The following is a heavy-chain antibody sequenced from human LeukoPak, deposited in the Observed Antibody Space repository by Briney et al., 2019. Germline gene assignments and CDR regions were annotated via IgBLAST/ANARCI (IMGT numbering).Heavy chain of an antibody. J-gene: IGHJ4*02. Sequence: GGSLRLSCAASGFSFSNAWMSWVRQAPGKGLEWVGRIKSKSDGGTTDYAAPVKGRFTISRDDSKHTLFLQMNSLKGEDTGVYYCATEGQVGLWFGEWYYDHWGQGTLVTVSS. V-gene: IGHV3-15*01. CDR2: IKSKSDGGTT. CDR1: GFSFSNAW. D-gene: IGHD3-10*01. CDR3: ATEGQVGLWFGEWYYDH.